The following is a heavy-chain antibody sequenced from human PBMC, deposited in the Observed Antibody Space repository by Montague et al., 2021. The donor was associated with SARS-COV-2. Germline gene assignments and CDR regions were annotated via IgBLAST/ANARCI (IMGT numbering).Heavy chain of an antibody. CDR2: IYTSGST. Sequence: SETLSLTCTVSGGSISSYYWSWIRQPAGKGLEWIGRIYTSGSTXXXPSXXXRVTMSVDTSKNQFSLKLSSVTAADTAVYYCAREAWFGDKTSASEYYGTDVWGQGTTVTVSS. D-gene: IGHD3-10*01. CDR3: AREAWFGDKTSASEYYGTDV. V-gene: IGHV4-4*07. CDR1: GGSISSYY. J-gene: IGHJ6*02.